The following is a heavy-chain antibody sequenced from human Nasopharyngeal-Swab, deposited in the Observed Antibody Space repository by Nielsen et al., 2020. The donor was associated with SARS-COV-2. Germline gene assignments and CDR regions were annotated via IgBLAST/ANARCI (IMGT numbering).Heavy chain of an antibody. J-gene: IGHJ2*01. CDR1: GFTFSSYA. CDR2: ISYDGSNK. D-gene: IGHD2-21*02. Sequence: GGSLRLSYAASGFTFSSYAMHWVRQAPGKGPEWVAVISYDGSNKYYADSVKGRFTISRDNSKNTLYLQMNSLRAEDTAVYYCARGGLLELGFYWYFDLWGRGTLFTVSS. V-gene: IGHV3-30-3*01. CDR3: ARGGLLELGFYWYFDL.